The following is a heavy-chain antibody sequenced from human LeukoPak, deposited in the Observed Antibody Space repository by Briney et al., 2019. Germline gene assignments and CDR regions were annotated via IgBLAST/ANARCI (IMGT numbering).Heavy chain of an antibody. CDR2: ISSSGSTI. CDR1: GFTFSSYE. D-gene: IGHD3-9*01. V-gene: IGHV3-48*03. Sequence: GGSLRLSCAASGFTFSSYEMNWVRQAPGKGLEWVSYISSSGSTIYYADSVKGRFTISRDNAKNSLYLQMNSLRAEDTAVYYCARYRKGVLRYFDRVPLRYYYYGMDVWGKGTTVTVSS. CDR3: ARYRKGVLRYFDRVPLRYYYYGMDV. J-gene: IGHJ6*04.